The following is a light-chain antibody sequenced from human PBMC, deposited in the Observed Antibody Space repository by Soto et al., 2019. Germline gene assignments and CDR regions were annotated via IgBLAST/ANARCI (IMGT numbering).Light chain of an antibody. V-gene: IGKV1-5*01. J-gene: IGKJ3*01. CDR1: QSISSG. Sequence: DIQMTQSPSTLSASVGDRVTITCRSSQSISSGLAWYQQKLGIAPRLLIYDSSSLESGVPSRFSGSGSGTDFTLTLSSLQPEDFATYYCQQGNSFPFTFGPGTKVDI. CDR2: DSS. CDR3: QQGNSFPFT.